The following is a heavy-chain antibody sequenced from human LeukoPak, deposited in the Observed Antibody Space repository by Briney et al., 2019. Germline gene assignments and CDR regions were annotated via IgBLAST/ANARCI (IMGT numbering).Heavy chain of an antibody. CDR2: IIPIFGTA. CDR1: GGTFSSYA. D-gene: IGHD3-3*01. Sequence: ASVKVSCKASGGTFSSYAISWVRRAPGQGLEWMGGIIPIFGTANYARKFQGRVTITTDESTGTAYMELSSLRSEDTAVYYCARSIPGQDYDFWSGYYFDYWGQGTLVTVSS. CDR3: ARSIPGQDYDFWSGYYFDY. V-gene: IGHV1-69*05. J-gene: IGHJ4*02.